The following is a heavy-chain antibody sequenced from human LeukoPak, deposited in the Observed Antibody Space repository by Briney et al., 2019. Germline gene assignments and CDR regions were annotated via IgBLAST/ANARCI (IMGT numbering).Heavy chain of an antibody. D-gene: IGHD3-22*01. Sequence: GGSLRLSCAASGFTFSSYAMSWVRQAPGKGLEWVSAISGSGGSTYYADSVKGRFTISRDNSKNTLYLQMNSLRVEDTAVYYCAKDRRGTTYYYDSSGPGWGQGTLVTVSS. J-gene: IGHJ4*02. V-gene: IGHV3-23*01. CDR2: ISGSGGST. CDR3: AKDRRGTTYYYDSSGPG. CDR1: GFTFSSYA.